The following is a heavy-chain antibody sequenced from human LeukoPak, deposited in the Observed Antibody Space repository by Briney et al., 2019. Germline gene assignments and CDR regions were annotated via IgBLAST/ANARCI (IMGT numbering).Heavy chain of an antibody. CDR3: AKSYQLPAEYFQH. V-gene: IGHV3-30-3*02. Sequence: GGSLRLSCAASGFTFSSYAMHWVRQAPGKGLEWVAVISYDGSNKYYADSVKGRFTISRDNSKNTLYLQMNSLRAEDTAVYYCAKSYQLPAEYFQHWGQGTLVTVSS. D-gene: IGHD2-2*01. CDR1: GFTFSSYA. CDR2: ISYDGSNK. J-gene: IGHJ1*01.